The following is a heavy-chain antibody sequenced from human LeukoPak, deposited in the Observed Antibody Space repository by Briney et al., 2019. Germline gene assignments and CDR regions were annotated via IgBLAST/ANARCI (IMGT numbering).Heavy chain of an antibody. V-gene: IGHV3-21*01. Sequence: GGSLRLSCAASGFTFNTFNMNWVRQAPGKGLEWVSSITSGGDYIYYADSVKGRSTTSRDNAKNSLSLQLNSLRVEDTAVYYCARGHYDVLAASYKWTPDYWGQGTLVTVSS. D-gene: IGHD3-9*01. CDR2: ITSGGDYI. CDR1: GFTFNTFN. J-gene: IGHJ4*02. CDR3: ARGHYDVLAASYKWTPDY.